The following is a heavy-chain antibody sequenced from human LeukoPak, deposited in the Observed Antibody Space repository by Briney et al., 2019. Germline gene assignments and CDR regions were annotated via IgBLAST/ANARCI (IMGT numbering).Heavy chain of an antibody. Sequence: PSEALSLTCTVSGGSISSGDYYWSWIRQPPGKGLEWIGYIYYSGSTYYNPSLKSRVTISVDTSKNQFSLKLSSVTAADTAVYYWARATRTQATGTTGGGYFDYWGQGTLVTVSS. D-gene: IGHD1-1*01. CDR3: ARATRTQATGTTGGGYFDY. V-gene: IGHV4-30-4*02. CDR1: GGSISSGDYY. CDR2: IYYSGST. J-gene: IGHJ4*02.